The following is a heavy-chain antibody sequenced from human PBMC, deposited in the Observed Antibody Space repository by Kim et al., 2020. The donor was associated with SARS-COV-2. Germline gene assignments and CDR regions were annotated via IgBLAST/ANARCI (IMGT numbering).Heavy chain of an antibody. Sequence: TPTLKTTVTISVATPKNQFSLKLSSATAADTAVYYCARRTYSLVRYGMDVWGQGTTVTVSS. D-gene: IGHD5-12*01. J-gene: IGHJ6*02. CDR3: ARRTYSLVRYGMDV. V-gene: IGHV4-4*07.